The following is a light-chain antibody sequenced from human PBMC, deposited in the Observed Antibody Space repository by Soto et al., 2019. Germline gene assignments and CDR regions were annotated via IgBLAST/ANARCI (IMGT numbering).Light chain of an antibody. V-gene: IGKV3-15*01. Sequence: EIVMTQSPATLSVYPGERATLSCRASQSVSSNLAWYQQKPGQAPRLLIYGASTRATGIPARFSGSGSGTEFTLTISSLHSEDFAVYYCQQYNNCPYTFGQGTK. CDR1: QSVSSN. CDR2: GAS. CDR3: QQYNNCPYT. J-gene: IGKJ2*01.